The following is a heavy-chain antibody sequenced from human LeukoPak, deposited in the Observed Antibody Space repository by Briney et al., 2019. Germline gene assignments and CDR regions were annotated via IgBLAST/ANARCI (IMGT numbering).Heavy chain of an antibody. D-gene: IGHD3-22*01. CDR1: GYTFTSYY. CDR2: INPSGGST. CDR3: ARQYYYDSSGPYYFDY. Sequence: ASVKVSCKASGYTFTSYYMHWVQQAPGQGLEWMGIINPSGGSTSYAQKFQGRVTMTRDTSTSTVYMELSSLRSEDTAVYYCARQYYYDSSGPYYFDYWGQGTLVTVSS. J-gene: IGHJ4*02. V-gene: IGHV1-46*01.